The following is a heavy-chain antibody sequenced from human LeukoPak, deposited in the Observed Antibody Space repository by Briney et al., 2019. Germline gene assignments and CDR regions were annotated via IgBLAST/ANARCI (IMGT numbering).Heavy chain of an antibody. D-gene: IGHD3-22*01. J-gene: IGHJ4*02. V-gene: IGHV1-18*01. Sequence: ASVKVSCKASGYTFTSYGITWVRQAPGQGLEWMGWISTYNGNTNNAQKLQGRVTMTTDTSTSTAYMELRSLRSDDTAVYYCASVYNYYDTSGYYLGNYFDYWGRGTLVTVSS. CDR2: ISTYNGNT. CDR1: GYTFTSYG. CDR3: ASVYNYYDTSGYYLGNYFDY.